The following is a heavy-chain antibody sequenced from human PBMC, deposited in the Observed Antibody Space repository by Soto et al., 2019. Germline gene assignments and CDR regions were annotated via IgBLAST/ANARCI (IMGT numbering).Heavy chain of an antibody. CDR1: GFTFSSYG. CDR3: ANVKGNYASYYYGLDV. CDR2: ISYDGSNK. Sequence: PGGSLRLSCAASGFTFSSYGMHWVRQAPGKGLEWVAVISYDGSNKYYADSVKGRFTISRDNSKNTLYLQMNSLRDDDTAMYYCANVKGNYASYYYGLDVWGQGTTVAVSS. V-gene: IGHV3-30*18. J-gene: IGHJ6*02. D-gene: IGHD1-7*01.